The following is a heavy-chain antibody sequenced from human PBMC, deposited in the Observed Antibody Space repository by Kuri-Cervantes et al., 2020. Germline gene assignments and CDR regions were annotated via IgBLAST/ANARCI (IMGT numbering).Heavy chain of an antibody. J-gene: IGHJ6*02. CDR1: GHTFTSYG. CDR3: ARETIPQWLVPLSYYYYYGMDV. V-gene: IGHV1-18*01. D-gene: IGHD6-19*01. Sequence: ASVKVSCKASGHTFTSYGISWVRQAPGQGLEWMGWISAYNGNTNYAQKFQGRVTMTRDTSTSTVYMELSSLRSEDTAVYYCARETIPQWLVPLSYYYYYGMDVWGQGTTVTVSS. CDR2: ISAYNGNT.